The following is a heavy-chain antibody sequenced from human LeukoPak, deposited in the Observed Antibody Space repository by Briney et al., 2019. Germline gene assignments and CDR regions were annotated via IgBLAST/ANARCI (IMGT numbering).Heavy chain of an antibody. CDR1: GYTFTSYD. J-gene: IGHJ3*02. V-gene: IGHV1-8*01. D-gene: IGHD3-10*01. CDR3: ASPTGTTGSHVLLWIDDAFDI. Sequence: ASVKVSCKASGYTFTSYDINWVRQATGQGLEWMGWMNPNSGNTGYAQKFQGRVTMTRNTSISTAYMELSSLRSEDTAVYYCASPTGTTGSHVLLWIDDAFDIWGQGTMVTVSS. CDR2: MNPNSGNT.